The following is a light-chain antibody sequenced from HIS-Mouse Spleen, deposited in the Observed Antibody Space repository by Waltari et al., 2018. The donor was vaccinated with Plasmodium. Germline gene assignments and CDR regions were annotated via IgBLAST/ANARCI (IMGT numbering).Light chain of an antibody. V-gene: IGKV3-15*01. Sequence: EIVITQSPATLSVSPGERATPPCRASQSVSSNLAWYQQKPGQAPRLLIYGASTRATGIPARFSGSGSGTEFTLTISSLQSEDFAVYYCQQYNNWSFTFGPGTKVDIK. J-gene: IGKJ3*01. CDR3: QQYNNWSFT. CDR2: GAS. CDR1: QSVSSN.